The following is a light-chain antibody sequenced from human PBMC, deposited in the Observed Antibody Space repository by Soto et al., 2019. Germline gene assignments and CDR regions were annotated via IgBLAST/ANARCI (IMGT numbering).Light chain of an antibody. CDR3: QQGNSFPLT. CDR2: TAS. V-gene: IGKV1-12*01. J-gene: IGKJ4*01. Sequence: DIRMTQSPSSLCASVGDRVTITCRASRDISTWLAWFQQKPGEAPRLLIYTASSLHSGVPSRFSGSGSGTDFTLTISSLQPEDFATYYCQQGNSFPLTFGGGTKVEIK. CDR1: RDISTW.